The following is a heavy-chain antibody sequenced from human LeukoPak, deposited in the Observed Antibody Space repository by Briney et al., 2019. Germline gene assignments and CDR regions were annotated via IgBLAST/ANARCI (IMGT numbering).Heavy chain of an antibody. D-gene: IGHD6-13*01. Sequence: SETLSLTCTVSGGSISSGDYYWSWIRQPPGKGLVWIGYIYYSGSTYYNPSLKSRVTISVDTSKNQFSLRLSSVTAADTAVYYCARVESISAAGTGWFDSLGQGTLVTVSS. J-gene: IGHJ5*01. CDR2: IYYSGST. CDR3: ARVESISAAGTGWFDS. CDR1: GGSISSGDYY. V-gene: IGHV4-30-4*01.